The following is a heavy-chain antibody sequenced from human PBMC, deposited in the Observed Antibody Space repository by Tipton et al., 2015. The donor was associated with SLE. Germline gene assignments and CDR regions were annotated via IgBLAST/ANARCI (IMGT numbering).Heavy chain of an antibody. CDR2: IYYSGTT. CDR3: AKERGMVRGYAFDI. Sequence: TLSLTCTVSGGSISSGGYYWSGFRQHPGKGLEWIGHIYYSGTTYYNPSLESRLNISVDTSKNQFSLKLSSVTAADTAVYYCAKERGMVRGYAFDIWGQGTMVTVSS. CDR1: GGSISSGGYY. V-gene: IGHV4-31*03. J-gene: IGHJ3*02. D-gene: IGHD3-10*01.